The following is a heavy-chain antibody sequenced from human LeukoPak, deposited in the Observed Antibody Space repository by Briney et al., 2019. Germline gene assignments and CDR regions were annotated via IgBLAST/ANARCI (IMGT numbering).Heavy chain of an antibody. CDR1: GYTLTELS. D-gene: IGHD3-10*01. Sequence: ASVNVSFKVSGYTLTELSMHWVRQAPGKGRERMGGFDPEDGETIYAQKFQGRVTMTEATSTDTAYMELSSLRSEDTAVYYCATLWFGEYYGMDVWGQGTTVTVSS. J-gene: IGHJ6*02. CDR3: ATLWFGEYYGMDV. V-gene: IGHV1-24*01. CDR2: FDPEDGET.